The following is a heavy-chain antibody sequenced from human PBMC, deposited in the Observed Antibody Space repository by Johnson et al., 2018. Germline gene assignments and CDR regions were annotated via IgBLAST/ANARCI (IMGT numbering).Heavy chain of an antibody. J-gene: IGHJ6*03. CDR2: TYRRSKWYN. D-gene: IGHD6-13*01. V-gene: IGHV6-1*01. CDR3: ARESPSESYSRSWYFRTAFRSYYYMDV. CDR1: GDSVSNNRAA. Sequence: QVQLQQSGPGLEKPSQSLSLTCVISGDSVSNNRAAWHWIRQSPSRGLEWLGRTYRRSKWYNDYAESVKSRITISPDTSKSQFSLQLNSVTPEDTAVYYFARESPSESYSRSWYFRTAFRSYYYMDVWGKGTTVIVSS.